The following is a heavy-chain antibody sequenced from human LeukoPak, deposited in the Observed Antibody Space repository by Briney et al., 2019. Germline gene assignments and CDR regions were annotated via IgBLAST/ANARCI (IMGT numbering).Heavy chain of an antibody. J-gene: IGHJ5*02. Sequence: GESLKISCKGSGSRFTTYWISWVRQLPGKGLEWMGRIDPRDSYINYSPSFQGHVTISADKSISTAFLQWSSLKASDTAMYYCAKSLGAGFDPWGQGTLVTVSS. D-gene: IGHD4/OR15-4a*01. CDR1: GSRFTTYW. CDR2: IDPRDSYI. CDR3: AKSLGAGFDP. V-gene: IGHV5-10-1*01.